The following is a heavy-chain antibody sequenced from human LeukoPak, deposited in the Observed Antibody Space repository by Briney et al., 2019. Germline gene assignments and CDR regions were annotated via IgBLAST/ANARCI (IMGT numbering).Heavy chain of an antibody. CDR1: GDSISSSGYY. CDR3: ARGGGRWLQEYYFDY. D-gene: IGHD5-24*01. J-gene: IGHJ4*02. CDR2: IYYSGIT. Sequence: SETLSLTCTVSGDSISSSGYYWSWIRQHPGKGLEWIGYIYYSGITYYNPSLKSRVTISVDTSKNQFSLKLSSVTAADTAVYYCARGGGRWLQEYYFDYWGQGTLVTVSS. V-gene: IGHV4-31*03.